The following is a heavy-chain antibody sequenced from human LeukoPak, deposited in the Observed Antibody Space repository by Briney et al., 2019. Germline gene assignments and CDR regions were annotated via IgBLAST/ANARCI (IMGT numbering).Heavy chain of an antibody. CDR1: DGSFDDYY. D-gene: IGHD5-24*01. Sequence: SESLSLTCTVSDGSFDDYYWTWIRQPPGKGLEWIGYSGSSKYNPSLKSRVTISVDTSKNQFSLKLSSVTAADTAVYYCARGQRWYNWFDPWGQGTLVTVSS. V-gene: IGHV4-4*09. J-gene: IGHJ5*02. CDR3: ARGQRWYNWFDP. CDR2: SGSS.